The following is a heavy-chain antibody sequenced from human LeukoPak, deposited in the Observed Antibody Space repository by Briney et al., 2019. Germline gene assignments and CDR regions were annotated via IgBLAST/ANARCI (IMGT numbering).Heavy chain of an antibody. J-gene: IGHJ4*02. CDR3: ARDSGQQLVLGYFDY. CDR2: IYYSGST. CDR1: GGSISSSSYY. Sequence: SETLSLTCTVSGGSISSSSYYRGWIRQPPGKGLEWIGSIYYSGSTYYNPSLKSRVTISVDTSKNKFSLKLSSVTAADTAVYYCARDSGQQLVLGYFDYWGQGTLVTVSS. D-gene: IGHD6-13*01. V-gene: IGHV4-39*07.